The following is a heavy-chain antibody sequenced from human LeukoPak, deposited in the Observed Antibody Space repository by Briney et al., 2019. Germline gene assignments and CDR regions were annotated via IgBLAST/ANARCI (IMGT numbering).Heavy chain of an antibody. J-gene: IGHJ4*02. CDR1: DGSISSDGYS. D-gene: IGHD4-17*01. Sequence: SETLSLTCAVSDGSISSDGYSWSWIRQPPGKGLEWIGYMYHSGSTYYNPSLKSRVTMSVDRSKNQFSLKLTSVTAADTAVYYCARSTPVTYNFDYWGQGTLVTVSS. CDR3: ARSTPVTYNFDY. V-gene: IGHV4-30-2*01. CDR2: MYHSGST.